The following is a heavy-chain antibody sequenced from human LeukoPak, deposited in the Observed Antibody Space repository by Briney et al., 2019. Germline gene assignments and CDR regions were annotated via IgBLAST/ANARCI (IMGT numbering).Heavy chain of an antibody. CDR2: IYSGGST. CDR1: GFTVSSNY. CDR3: ARALTGSRTLTNYYYYYGMDV. D-gene: IGHD2-2*01. J-gene: IGHJ6*02. V-gene: IGHV3-53*01. Sequence: EGSLRLSCAASGFTVSSNYMSWVRQAPGKGLEWVSVIYSGGSTYYADSVKGRFTISRDNSKNTLYLQMNSLRAEDTAVYYCARALTGSRTLTNYYYYYGMDVWGQGTTVTVSS.